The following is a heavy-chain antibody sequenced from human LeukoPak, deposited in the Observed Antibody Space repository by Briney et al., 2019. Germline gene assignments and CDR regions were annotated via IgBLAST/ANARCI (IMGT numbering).Heavy chain of an antibody. D-gene: IGHD6-13*01. CDR1: GYTFTSYY. CDR2: INPSGGST. V-gene: IGHV1-46*01. CDR3: GRVRYSSSWYGWFDP. J-gene: IGHJ5*02. Sequence: GASVKVSCKASGYTFTSYYMHWVRQAPGQGLEWMGIINPSGGSTSYAQKFQGRVTMTRDMSTSTVYMELSSLRSEDTAVYYCGRVRYSSSWYGWFDPWGQGTLVTVSS.